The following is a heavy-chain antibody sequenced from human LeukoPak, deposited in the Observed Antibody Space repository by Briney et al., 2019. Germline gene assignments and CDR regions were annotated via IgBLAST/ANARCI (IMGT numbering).Heavy chain of an antibody. V-gene: IGHV3-9*01. J-gene: IGHJ5*02. CDR1: GFTFDGYA. D-gene: IGHD3-16*02. Sequence: PGGSLRLSCAASGFTFDGYAMHWVRHAPGKGLEWVSGISWNSGSIGYADSVKGRFTISSDNAKNSLYLQMNSLRAEDTAVYYYARRPMLTFGGVIVYNWFDPWGQGTLVTVSS. CDR2: ISWNSGSI. CDR3: ARRPMLTFGGVIVYNWFDP.